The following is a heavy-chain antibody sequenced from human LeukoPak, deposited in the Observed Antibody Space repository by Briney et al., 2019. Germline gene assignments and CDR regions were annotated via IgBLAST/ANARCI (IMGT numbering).Heavy chain of an antibody. Sequence: GGSLRLSCAASGFTFSSYAMSWVRQAPGKGLEWVSAISGSGGSTYYADSVKGRFTISRDNSKNTLYLQMNSLRAEDTAVYYCASLLGGSGGSWRYFDYWGQGTLVTVSS. CDR3: ASLLGGSGGSWRYFDY. CDR1: GFTFSSYA. D-gene: IGHD2-15*01. CDR2: ISGSGGST. J-gene: IGHJ4*02. V-gene: IGHV3-23*01.